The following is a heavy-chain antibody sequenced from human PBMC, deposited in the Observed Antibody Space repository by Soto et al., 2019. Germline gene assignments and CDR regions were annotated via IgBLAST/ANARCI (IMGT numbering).Heavy chain of an antibody. Sequence: GGSLRLSCTASGFTVSSNYMSWVRQAPGVGLEWVSAIYNDGRTYYAASVKGRFAISRDISTNTLHLQMDSLRVQDTAVYYCARDSYMGYWGQGALVTVSS. CDR2: IYNDGRT. CDR3: ARDSYMGY. V-gene: IGHV3-66*01. D-gene: IGHD3-16*01. J-gene: IGHJ4*02. CDR1: GFTVSSNY.